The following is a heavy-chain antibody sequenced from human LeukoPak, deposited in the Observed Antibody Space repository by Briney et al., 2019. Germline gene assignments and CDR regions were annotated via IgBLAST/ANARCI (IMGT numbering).Heavy chain of an antibody. CDR3: ATYRQVLLPFES. V-gene: IGHV3-43D*03. CDR1: GFTFSSYA. D-gene: IGHD2-8*02. J-gene: IGHJ4*02. CDR2: ISWDGDST. Sequence: GGSLRLSCAASGFTFSSYAMHWVRQAPGKGLECVSLISWDGDSTYYSDSVKGRFTISRDNNKNSLYLQMNSLRAEDTAIYYCATYRQVLLPFESWGQGTLVTVSS.